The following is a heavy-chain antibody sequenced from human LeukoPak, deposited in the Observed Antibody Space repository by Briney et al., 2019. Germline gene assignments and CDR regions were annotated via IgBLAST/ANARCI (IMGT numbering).Heavy chain of an antibody. J-gene: IGHJ4*02. CDR2: IWYDGSNR. V-gene: IGHV3-33*01. Sequence: GRSLRLSCAASGFTFSSYGMHWVRQAPGKGLEWVAVIWYDGSNRYYADSVKGRFTISRDNSKNTLYLQMNSLRAEDTAVYYCARGVRYSSSWYLPYWGQGTLVTASS. D-gene: IGHD6-13*01. CDR3: ARGVRYSSSWYLPY. CDR1: GFTFSSYG.